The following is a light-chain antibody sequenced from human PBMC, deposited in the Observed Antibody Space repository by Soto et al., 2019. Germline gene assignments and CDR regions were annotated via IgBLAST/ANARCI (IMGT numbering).Light chain of an antibody. V-gene: IGKV3-15*01. CDR1: QSVSSN. CDR2: AAS. J-gene: IGKJ1*01. CDR3: QQYSKWPLT. Sequence: EIVMTQSPATRSVSPGERATLSCRASQSVSSNLAWYQQKPGQAPRLLIYAASTRATGLPARFSGSGSGTEFTLTISSLQSEDFAVYYCQQYSKWPLTFGQGTKVEIK.